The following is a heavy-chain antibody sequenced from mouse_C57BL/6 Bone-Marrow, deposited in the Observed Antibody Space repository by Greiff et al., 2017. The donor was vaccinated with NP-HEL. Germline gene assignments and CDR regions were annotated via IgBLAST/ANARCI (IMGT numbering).Heavy chain of an antibody. D-gene: IGHD1-1*01. J-gene: IGHJ1*03. CDR1: GFSLTSYG. CDR2: IWRGGST. Sequence: QVQLKESGPGLVQPSQRLSITCTVSGFSLTSYGVHRVCQSPGKGLEWLGVIWRGGSTDYNAAFMSRLSITKDNSKSQVFFKMNSLQADDTAIYYCAKALYYYGSPPAGYFDVWGTGTTVTVSS. V-gene: IGHV2-5*01. CDR3: AKALYYYGSPPAGYFDV.